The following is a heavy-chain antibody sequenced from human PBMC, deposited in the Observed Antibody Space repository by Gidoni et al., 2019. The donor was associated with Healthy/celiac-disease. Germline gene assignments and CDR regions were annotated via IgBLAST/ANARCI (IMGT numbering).Heavy chain of an antibody. CDR1: GFPFSSYE. Sequence: EVQLVESGGAWVRPGGSLDFSCAALGFPFSSYEMNWVRQAPGKGLEWVSYISSSGSTIYYADSVKGRFTISRDNAKNSLYLQMNSLRAEDTAVYYCASEYSYGYRSPTWGQGTLVTVSS. V-gene: IGHV3-48*03. CDR2: ISSSGSTI. D-gene: IGHD5-18*01. CDR3: ASEYSYGYRSPT. J-gene: IGHJ5*02.